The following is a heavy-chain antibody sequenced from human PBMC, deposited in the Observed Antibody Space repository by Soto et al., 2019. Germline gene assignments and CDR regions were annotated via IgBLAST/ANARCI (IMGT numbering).Heavy chain of an antibody. CDR1: GDTFSFYT. J-gene: IGHJ4*02. Sequence: QVQLVQSGAEVKKPGSSVKVSCKASGDTFSFYTINWVRQAPGLGLEWVGRINPILSMSNYAQKFQGRVTMTADKSTNTAYMELRSLRSEDTAMYYCATSYGSGYRAFDYWAREPWSPSPQ. D-gene: IGHD3-10*01. CDR3: ATSYGSGYRAFDY. V-gene: IGHV1-69*02. CDR2: INPILSMS.